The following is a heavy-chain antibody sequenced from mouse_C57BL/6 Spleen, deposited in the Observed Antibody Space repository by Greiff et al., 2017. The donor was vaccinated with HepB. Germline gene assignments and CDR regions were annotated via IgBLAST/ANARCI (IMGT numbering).Heavy chain of an antibody. D-gene: IGHD3-2*02. CDR3: TKDSSGPPWFAY. CDR1: GFTFSSYA. Sequence: EVNVVESGEGLVKPGGSLKLSCAASGFTFSSYAMSWVRQTPEKRLEWVAYISSGGDYIYYADTVKGRFTISRDNARNTLYLQMSSLKSEDTAMYYCTKDSSGPPWFAYWGQGTLVTVSA. J-gene: IGHJ3*01. CDR2: ISSGGDYI. V-gene: IGHV5-9-1*02.